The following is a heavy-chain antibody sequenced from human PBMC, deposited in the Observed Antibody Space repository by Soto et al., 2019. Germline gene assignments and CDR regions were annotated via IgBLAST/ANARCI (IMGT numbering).Heavy chain of an antibody. CDR1: GITFSSYS. V-gene: IGHV3-21*01. D-gene: IGHD2-15*01. Sequence: EVQLVESGGGLVKPGGSLRLSCAASGITFSSYSMNWVRQAPGKGLEWVSSISSSSSYIYYADSVKGRFTISRDNAKNSLYLQMNSLRAEDTAVYYCARANTGYCSGGSCYQDWYFDLWGRGTLVTVSS. J-gene: IGHJ2*01. CDR2: ISSSSSYI. CDR3: ARANTGYCSGGSCYQDWYFDL.